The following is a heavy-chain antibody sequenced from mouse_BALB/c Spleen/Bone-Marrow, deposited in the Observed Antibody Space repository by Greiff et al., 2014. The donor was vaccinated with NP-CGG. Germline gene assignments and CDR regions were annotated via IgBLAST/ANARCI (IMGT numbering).Heavy chain of an antibody. CDR2: INPYNDGT. Sequence: EVQLQQSGPELVKPGASVKMSCTASGYTFTSYVMHWVQQKPGQGLEWIGYINPYNDGTKYNEKFKGKSTLTSANSPNTAYMELSSLTTEDSAVYYSARPRQIGLPYYFDYWGQGTTLTVSS. CDR1: GYTFTSYV. D-gene: IGHD3-2*01. J-gene: IGHJ2*01. CDR3: ARPRQIGLPYYFDY. V-gene: IGHV1-14*01.